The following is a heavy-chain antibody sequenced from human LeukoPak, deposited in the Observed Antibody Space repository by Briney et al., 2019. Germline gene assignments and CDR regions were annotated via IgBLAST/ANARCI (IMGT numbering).Heavy chain of an antibody. V-gene: IGHV1-2*02. J-gene: IGHJ4*02. CDR2: NNPNSGGT. Sequence: ASVKVSCKASGYTFTGYYMHWVRQAPGQGLEWMGWNNPNSGGTNYAQKFQGRVTMTRDTSISTAYMELSRLRSDDTAVYYCARMDFWSGYYWAREDYWGQGTLVTVSS. CDR1: GYTFTGYY. CDR3: ARMDFWSGYYWAREDY. D-gene: IGHD3-3*01.